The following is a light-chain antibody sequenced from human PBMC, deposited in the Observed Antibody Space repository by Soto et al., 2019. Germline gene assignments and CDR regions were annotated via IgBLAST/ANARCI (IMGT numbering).Light chain of an antibody. V-gene: IGKV3-20*01. J-gene: IGKJ1*01. CDR1: EAILNNY. CDR3: QHFGTPPWT. CDR2: LAS. Sequence: DIVLTQSPGTLSLSPGERATLSCRTSEAILNNYLAWFQQKPGQPPRLLIYLASNRAAGVPDRFSGSGSGTDFTLTISRLEPEDFAVYYYQHFGTPPWTFGQGTKVEI.